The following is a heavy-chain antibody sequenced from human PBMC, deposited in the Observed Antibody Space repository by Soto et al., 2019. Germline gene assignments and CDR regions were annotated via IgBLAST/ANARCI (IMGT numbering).Heavy chain of an antibody. CDR3: ARHVAPLYYSNYGPYYYYYMDV. D-gene: IGHD4-4*01. V-gene: IGHV4-39*01. Sequence: SETLSLTCTVSGGSISCSSYYWGWIRQPPGKGLEWIGSIYYSGSTYYNPSLKSRVTISVDTSKNQFSLKLSSVTAADTAVYYCARHVAPLYYSNYGPYYYYYMDVWGKGTTVTVSS. CDR2: IYYSGST. CDR1: GGSISCSSYY. J-gene: IGHJ6*03.